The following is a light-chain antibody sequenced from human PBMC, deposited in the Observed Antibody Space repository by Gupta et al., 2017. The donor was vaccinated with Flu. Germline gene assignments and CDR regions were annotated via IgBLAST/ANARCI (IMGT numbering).Light chain of an antibody. Sequence: GDSLRNSCESAYQHKPGQAPVLVIYAKNNRPSGIPDRFSGSSSGNTDSLTITGAQAEDEADYYCNSRDSTDNHQAVFGGGTKLTVL. CDR3: NSRDSTDNHQAV. CDR1: SLRNSC. J-gene: IGLJ2*01. V-gene: IGLV3-19*01. CDR2: AKN.